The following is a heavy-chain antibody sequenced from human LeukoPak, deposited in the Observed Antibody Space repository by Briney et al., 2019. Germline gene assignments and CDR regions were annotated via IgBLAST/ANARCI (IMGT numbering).Heavy chain of an antibody. CDR3: ARRGGYCSSTSCYRNWFDP. CDR1: GYSFTSYW. D-gene: IGHD2-2*01. CDR2: IYPGDSDT. V-gene: IGHV5-51*01. Sequence: GESLKISCKGSGYSFTSYWIGWVRQMPGKGLEWMGIIYPGDSDTRYSPSFQGQVTISADKSISTAYLQWSSLKASDTAMYYCARRGGYCSSTSCYRNWFDPWGQGTLVTVSS. J-gene: IGHJ5*02.